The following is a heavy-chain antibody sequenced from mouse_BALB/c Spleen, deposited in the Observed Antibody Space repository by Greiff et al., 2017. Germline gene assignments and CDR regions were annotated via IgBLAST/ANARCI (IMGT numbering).Heavy chain of an antibody. CDR3: ASNYRYDDYFDY. D-gene: IGHD2-14*01. CDR2: IYPYNGGT. Sequence: EVQLQQSGPELVKPGASVKISCKASGYTFTDYNMHWVKQSHGKSLEWIGYIYPYNGGTGYNQKFKSKATLTVDNSSSTAYMELRSLTSEDSAVYYCASNYRYDDYFDYWGQGTTLTVSA. V-gene: IGHV1S29*02. J-gene: IGHJ2*01. CDR1: GYTFTDYN.